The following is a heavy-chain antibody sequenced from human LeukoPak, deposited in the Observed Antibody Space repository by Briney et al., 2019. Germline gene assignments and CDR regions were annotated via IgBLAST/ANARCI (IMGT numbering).Heavy chain of an antibody. CDR1: GYTFTSYY. CDR3: AREGVTIVRGVRGVSNWFDP. D-gene: IGHD3-10*01. Sequence: ASVKVSCKASGYTFTSYYMHWVRQAPGQGLEWMGIINPSGGSTSYAQKFQGRVTMTRDMSTSTVYMELSSLRSEDTAVYYCAREGVTIVRGVRGVSNWFDPWGQGTLVTVSS. CDR2: INPSGGST. J-gene: IGHJ5*02. V-gene: IGHV1-46*01.